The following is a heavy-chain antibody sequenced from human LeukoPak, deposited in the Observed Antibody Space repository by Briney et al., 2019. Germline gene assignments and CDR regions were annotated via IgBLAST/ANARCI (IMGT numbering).Heavy chain of an antibody. J-gene: IGHJ4*02. CDR2: INPNSGGT. CDR3: ASLSTPTIFGVVNFDY. D-gene: IGHD3-3*01. CDR1: GYTFTGYY. Sequence: ASVKVSCKASGYTFTGYYTHWVRQAPGQGLEWMGRINPNSGGTNYAQKFQGRVTMTRDTSISTAYMELSRLRSDDTAVYYCASLSTPTIFGVVNFDYWGQGTLVTVSS. V-gene: IGHV1-2*06.